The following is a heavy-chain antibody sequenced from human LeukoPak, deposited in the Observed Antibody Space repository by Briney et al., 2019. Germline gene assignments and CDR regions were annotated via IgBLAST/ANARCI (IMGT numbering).Heavy chain of an antibody. CDR3: ARDGRRSLRSGYYLDNYGMDV. J-gene: IGHJ6*02. V-gene: IGHV1-46*01. CDR2: INPSGGST. Sequence: ASVKVSCKASGYTFTSYYMHWVRQAPGQGLEWMGIINPSGGSTSYAQKFQGRVTMTRDTSTSTVYMELSSLRSEDTAVYYCARDGRRSLRSGYYLDNYGMDVWGQGTTVTVSS. D-gene: IGHD3-3*01. CDR1: GYTFTSYY.